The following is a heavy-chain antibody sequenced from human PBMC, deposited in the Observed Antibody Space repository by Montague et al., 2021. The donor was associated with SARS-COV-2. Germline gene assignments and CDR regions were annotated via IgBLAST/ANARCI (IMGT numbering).Heavy chain of an antibody. CDR2: IYSSGTT. Sequence: TLSLTCTVSGGSIRSSDNYWSWIRQHPGKGLEWIGYIYSSGTTYYNPSLRSRVTISVDTSKNQFSLKLSSVTAADTAVYYCARGMKGLTGTTDAFDIWGQGTMVTVSS. D-gene: IGHD1-14*01. J-gene: IGHJ3*02. CDR1: GGSIRSSDNY. CDR3: ARGMKGLTGTTDAFDI. V-gene: IGHV4-31*03.